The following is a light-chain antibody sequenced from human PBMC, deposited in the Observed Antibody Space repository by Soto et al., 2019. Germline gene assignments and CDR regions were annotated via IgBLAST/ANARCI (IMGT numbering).Light chain of an antibody. CDR3: QQRSNWPT. V-gene: IGKV3-11*01. CDR1: QSVSSY. J-gene: IGKJ1*01. CDR2: DAS. Sequence: EIVLTQSPATLSLSPGERATISCRASQSVSSYLAWYQQKPGQAPRLLIYDASNTATGIPARFSGSGSGTDFTLTISSLEPEDFAVYYCQQRSNWPTFGQGTKVEIK.